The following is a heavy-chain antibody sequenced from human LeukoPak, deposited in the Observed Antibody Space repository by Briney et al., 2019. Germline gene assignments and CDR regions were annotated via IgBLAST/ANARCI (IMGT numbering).Heavy chain of an antibody. J-gene: IGHJ4*02. CDR1: GFTFTTYW. D-gene: IGHD1-26*01. Sequence: EGSLRLSCAASGFTFTTYWMHWVRQAPGKGLVWVSHINSDGSITSYADSVKGRFTISRDNAKNTLYLQMNSLRAEDTAVYYCARDGAVGAVDYWGQGTLVTVSS. CDR3: ARDGAVGAVDY. CDR2: INSDGSIT. V-gene: IGHV3-74*01.